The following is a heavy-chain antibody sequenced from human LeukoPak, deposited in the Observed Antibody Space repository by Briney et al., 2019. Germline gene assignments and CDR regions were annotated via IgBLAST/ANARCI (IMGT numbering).Heavy chain of an antibody. Sequence: GASVKVSCKASGYTFTSYDINWVRQATGQGLEWMGWMNPNSGNTGYAQKFQGRVTMTRNTSISTAYMELSSLRSEDTAVYYCARGGYGDYGRYYYYYMDVWGKGTTVTISS. CDR2: MNPNSGNT. D-gene: IGHD4-17*01. CDR3: ARGGYGDYGRYYYYYMDV. J-gene: IGHJ6*03. V-gene: IGHV1-8*01. CDR1: GYTFTSYD.